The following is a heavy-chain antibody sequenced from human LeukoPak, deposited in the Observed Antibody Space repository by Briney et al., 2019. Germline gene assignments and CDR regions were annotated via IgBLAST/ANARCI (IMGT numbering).Heavy chain of an antibody. Sequence: GGSLRLSCAASRFTFSSYSMNWVRQAPGKGLEWVSYISSSGSTIYYADSVKGRFTISRDNAKNSLYLQMNSLRAEDTAVYYCARAVVITGDYFDYWGQGTLVTVSS. CDR2: ISSSGSTI. D-gene: IGHD3-22*01. CDR1: RFTFSSYS. CDR3: ARAVVITGDYFDY. J-gene: IGHJ4*02. V-gene: IGHV3-48*04.